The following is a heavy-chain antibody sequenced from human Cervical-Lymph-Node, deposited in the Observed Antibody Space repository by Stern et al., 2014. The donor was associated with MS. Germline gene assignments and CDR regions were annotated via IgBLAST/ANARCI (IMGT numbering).Heavy chain of an antibody. V-gene: IGHV4-59*08. CDR2: IFYSGST. J-gene: IGHJ4*02. CDR1: GDSIRSYY. CDR3: ARKADWGDYFDY. D-gene: IGHD7-27*01. Sequence: QLQLQESGPGLLKPSETLSLTCTVSGDSIRSYYWTWIRQPPGKTLELIGCIFYSGSTDYNPSLKSRVTMSVDTSNRQFSLKLSSVTAADTAVYYCARKADWGDYFDYWGQGTLVTVSS.